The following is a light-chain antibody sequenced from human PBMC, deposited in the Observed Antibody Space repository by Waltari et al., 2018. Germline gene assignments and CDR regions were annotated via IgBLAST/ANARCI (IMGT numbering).Light chain of an antibody. CDR2: WSS. CDR1: QTVLKTSDNKNY. J-gene: IGKJ1*01. Sequence: DIVMTQSPDSLAVSLGERATINCKSSQTVLKTSDNKNYLGWYQQKSGQPPKLLLYWSSTRESGVPDRFTGSGSGTDFTLTISSLQPEDVAVYYCLQYYTTLPAFGRGTKVEIQ. CDR3: LQYYTTLPA. V-gene: IGKV4-1*01.